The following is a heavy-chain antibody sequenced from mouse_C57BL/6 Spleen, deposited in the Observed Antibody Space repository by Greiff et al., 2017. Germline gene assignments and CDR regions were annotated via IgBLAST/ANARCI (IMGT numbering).Heavy chain of an antibody. V-gene: IGHV1-22*01. CDR1: GYTFTDYN. J-gene: IGHJ1*03. CDR2: INPNNGGT. Sequence: EVQLQQSGPELVKPGASVKMSCKASGYTFTDYNMHWVKQSHGKSLEWIGYINPNNGGTSYNQKFKGKATLTVNKSSSTAYMELRSLTSEDSAVYYCARFPYYGSSYGYFDVWGTGTTVTVSS. D-gene: IGHD1-1*01. CDR3: ARFPYYGSSYGYFDV.